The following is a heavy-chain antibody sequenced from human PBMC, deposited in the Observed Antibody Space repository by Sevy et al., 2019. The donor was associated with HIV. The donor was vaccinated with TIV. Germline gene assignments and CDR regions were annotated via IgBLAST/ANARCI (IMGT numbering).Heavy chain of an antibody. CDR2: TFSGGST. V-gene: IGHV3-66*01. Sequence: GGSLRLSCAASGFTVSSNYMSWVRQAPGKGLEWVSVTFSGGSTYYADSVKGRFTIAKDNSKNTRYLQMNSLRAEDTAVYFCAREQWGYYFDYWGQGTLVTVSS. D-gene: IGHD2-15*01. CDR3: AREQWGYYFDY. J-gene: IGHJ4*02. CDR1: GFTVSSNY.